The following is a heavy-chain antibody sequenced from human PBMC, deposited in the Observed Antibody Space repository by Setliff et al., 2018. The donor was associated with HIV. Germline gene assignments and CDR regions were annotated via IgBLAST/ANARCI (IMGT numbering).Heavy chain of an antibody. CDR3: TRHSTDPWSLLDY. CDR1: GFTLSGSA. V-gene: IGHV3-73*01. D-gene: IGHD1-1*01. Sequence: PSETLSLTCAASGFTLSGSAMHWVRQASGKGLEWVGRIRSKGYGSATAYAASVKGRFTISRDDSKNTAYLQMDSLKTEDTAVYYCTRHSTDPWSLLDYWGQGTLVTVSS. CDR2: IRSKGYGSAT. J-gene: IGHJ4*02.